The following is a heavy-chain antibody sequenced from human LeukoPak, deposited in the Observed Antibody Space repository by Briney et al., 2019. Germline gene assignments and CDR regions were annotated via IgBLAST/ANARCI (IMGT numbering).Heavy chain of an antibody. V-gene: IGHV4-30-2*01. D-gene: IGHD6-13*01. CDR1: GGSISSGGYY. Sequence: SETLSLTCTVSGGSISSGGYYWSWIRQPPGKGLEWIGYIYHSGSTYYNPSLKSRVTISVDRSKNQFSLKLSSVTAADTAVYYCAREYSSTAEYFQHWGQGTLVTVSS. J-gene: IGHJ1*01. CDR2: IYHSGST. CDR3: AREYSSTAEYFQH.